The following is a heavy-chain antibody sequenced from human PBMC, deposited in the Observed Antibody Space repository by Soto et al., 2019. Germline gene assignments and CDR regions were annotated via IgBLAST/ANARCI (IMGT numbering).Heavy chain of an antibody. CDR1: GYTFTSYD. CDR3: GRRYTPNTKGRDV. J-gene: IGHJ6*04. D-gene: IGHD2-2*02. V-gene: IGHV1-8*01. CDR2: MNPNSGNT. Sequence: GASVKVSCNASGYTFTSYDINWVRQATGQGLEWMGWMNPNSGNTGYTQKFQGRITMTRNTSISTSYLDLTSLRSEDTARYYCGRRYTPNTKGRDVWGKGTTVTVSS.